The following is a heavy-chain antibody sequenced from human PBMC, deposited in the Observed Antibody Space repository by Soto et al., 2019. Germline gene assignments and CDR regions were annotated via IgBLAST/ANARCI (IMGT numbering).Heavy chain of an antibody. CDR1: GYSISSGYY. D-gene: IGHD3-3*01. Sequence: SETLSLTCAVSGYSISSGYYWGWIRQPPGKGLEWIGSIYHSGSTYYNPSLKSRVTISVDTSKNQFSLKLSSVTAADTAVYYCARDQITIFGVVRYYYYGMDVWGQGTTATVS. CDR3: ARDQITIFGVVRYYYYGMDV. J-gene: IGHJ6*02. CDR2: IYHSGST. V-gene: IGHV4-38-2*02.